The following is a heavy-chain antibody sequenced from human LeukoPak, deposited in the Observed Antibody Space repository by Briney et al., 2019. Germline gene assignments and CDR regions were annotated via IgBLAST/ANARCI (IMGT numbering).Heavy chain of an antibody. D-gene: IGHD2-21*02. CDR3: ARVTATYDWFDP. J-gene: IGHJ5*02. Sequence: SETLSLTCTVSGDSIRNYYWSWIRQPPGNGLEWIGYIYNSGRTNYNPSLKSRVTISVDTSKNQFSLKLSSVTAADTAVYYRARVTATYDWFDPWGQGTLVTVSS. V-gene: IGHV4-59*01. CDR2: IYNSGRT. CDR1: GDSIRNYY.